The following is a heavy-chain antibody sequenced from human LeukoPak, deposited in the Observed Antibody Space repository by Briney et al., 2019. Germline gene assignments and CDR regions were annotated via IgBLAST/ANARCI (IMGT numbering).Heavy chain of an antibody. CDR3: AKVRTYFYHGLDV. CDR1: GFTFSTCA. CDR2: ISGTTSGT. V-gene: IGHV3-23*01. J-gene: IGHJ6*02. Sequence: PGGSLRLSCAASGFTFSTCAMSWVRQAPGKGLEWVSGISGTTSGTYYADSVKGRFTISRDNSKNTLFLQVNNLRAEDTAVYYCAKVRTYFYHGLDVWGQGTTVTVSS. D-gene: IGHD1-14*01.